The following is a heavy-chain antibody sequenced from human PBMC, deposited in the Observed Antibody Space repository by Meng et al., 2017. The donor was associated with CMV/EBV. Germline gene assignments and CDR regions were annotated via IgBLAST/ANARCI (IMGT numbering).Heavy chain of an antibody. CDR2: IIPILGIA. Sequence: SVKVSCKASGGTFSSYTISWVRQAPGQGLEWMGRIIPILGIANYEQKFQGRVTITADKSTSTAYMELSSLRSEDTAVYYCARSSGYDRYGMDVWGQGTTVTVSS. CDR1: GGTFSSYT. J-gene: IGHJ6*02. D-gene: IGHD5-12*01. V-gene: IGHV1-69*02. CDR3: ARSSGYDRYGMDV.